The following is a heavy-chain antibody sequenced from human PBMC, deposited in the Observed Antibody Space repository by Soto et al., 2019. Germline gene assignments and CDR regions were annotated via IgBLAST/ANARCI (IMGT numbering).Heavy chain of an antibody. CDR1: GFTFSSYG. Sequence: QVQLVESGGGVVQPGRSLRLSCAASGFTFSSYGMHWVRQAPGKGLEWVAVIWYDGSNKYYADSVKGRFTISRDNSKNTLYLQMNSLRAEDTAVYYCARAYCSGGSCPVLDYWGQGTLVTVSS. V-gene: IGHV3-33*01. CDR3: ARAYCSGGSCPVLDY. D-gene: IGHD2-15*01. CDR2: IWYDGSNK. J-gene: IGHJ4*02.